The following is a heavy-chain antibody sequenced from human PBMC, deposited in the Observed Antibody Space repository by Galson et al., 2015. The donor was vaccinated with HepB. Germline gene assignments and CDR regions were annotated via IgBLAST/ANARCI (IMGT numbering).Heavy chain of an antibody. Sequence: SLRLSCAASGFNFRFFAMSWVRQAPGMGLEWVSVIFSGGTTHYADSVKGRFALSRDISKNTLYLQMNSLRAEDTAVYYCARLEVGAFRSGSQSFDCWGQGTLVTVSS. V-gene: IGHV3-66*01. CDR3: ARLEVGAFRSGSQSFDC. CDR2: IFSGGTT. D-gene: IGHD3-3*01. J-gene: IGHJ4*02. CDR1: GFNFRFFA.